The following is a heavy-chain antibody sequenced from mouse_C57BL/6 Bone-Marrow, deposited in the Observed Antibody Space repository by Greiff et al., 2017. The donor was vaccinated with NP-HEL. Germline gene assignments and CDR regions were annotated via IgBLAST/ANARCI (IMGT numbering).Heavy chain of an antibody. CDR2: ISNGGGST. V-gene: IGHV5-12*01. Sequence: EVKLQESGGGLVQPGGSLKLSCAASGFTFSDYYMYWVRQTPEKRLEWVAYISNGGGSTYYPDTVKGRFTISRDNAKNTLYLQMSRLKSEDTAMYYCARGTTVVYFDYWGQGTTLTVSS. CDR1: GFTFSDYY. CDR3: ARGTTVVYFDY. D-gene: IGHD1-1*01. J-gene: IGHJ2*01.